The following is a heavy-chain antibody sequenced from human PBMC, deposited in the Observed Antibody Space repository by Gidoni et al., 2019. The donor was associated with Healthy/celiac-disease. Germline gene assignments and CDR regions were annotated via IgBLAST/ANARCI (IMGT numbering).Heavy chain of an antibody. CDR2: IYWDDDK. CDR1: GFSLSTSGVG. D-gene: IGHD3-22*01. V-gene: IGHV2-5*02. Sequence: QITLKESGPTLVKPTQTLTLTCTFSGFSLSTSGVGVGWIRQPPGKALEWLALIYWDDDKRYSPSLKSRLTITKDTSKNQVVLTMTNMDPVDTATYYCAHRQTSTYYYDSSGYEGGLAFDYWGQGTLVTVSS. J-gene: IGHJ4*02. CDR3: AHRQTSTYYYDSSGYEGGLAFDY.